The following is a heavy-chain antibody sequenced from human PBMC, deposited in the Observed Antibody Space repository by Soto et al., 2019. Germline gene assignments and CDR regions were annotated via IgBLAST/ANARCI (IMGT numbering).Heavy chain of an antibody. J-gene: IGHJ1*01. Sequence: QVQLVQSGAEVKKPGSSVKVSCKASGGTFSSYTISWVRQAPGQGLEWMGRIIPILGIANYAQKFQGRVTITADKSTSTAYMELSSLRSEDTAVYYCARAQSYGAAHSLFQHWGQGTLVTVSS. CDR2: IIPILGIA. CDR3: ARAQSYGAAHSLFQH. D-gene: IGHD6-25*01. CDR1: GGTFSSYT. V-gene: IGHV1-69*02.